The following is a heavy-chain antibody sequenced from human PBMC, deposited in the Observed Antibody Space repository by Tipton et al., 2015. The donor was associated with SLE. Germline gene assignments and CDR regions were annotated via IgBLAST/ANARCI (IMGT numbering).Heavy chain of an antibody. CDR3: ARGREVPYYYYYYMDV. Sequence: TLSLTCTVSGGSISSHYWSWIRQPPGKGLEWIGYIYYSGSTNYNPSLKSRVTISVDTSKNQFSLKLSSVTAADTAVYYCARGREVPYYYYYYMDVWGKGTTVTVSS. D-gene: IGHD3-10*01. V-gene: IGHV4-59*11. CDR2: IYYSGST. CDR1: GGSISSHY. J-gene: IGHJ6*03.